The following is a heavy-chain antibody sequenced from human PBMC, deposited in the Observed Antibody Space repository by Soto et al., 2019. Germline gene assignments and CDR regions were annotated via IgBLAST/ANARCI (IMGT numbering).Heavy chain of an antibody. Sequence: GGSLRLSCAASGFTFSSYSMNWVRQAPGKGLEWVSYISSSSSTIYYADSVKGLFTISRDNAKNSLYLQMNSLRAEDTAVYYCARGNCSSTSRAHFYYYMDVWGKGTTVTVSS. CDR3: ARGNCSSTSRAHFYYYMDV. CDR2: ISSSSSTI. D-gene: IGHD2-2*01. V-gene: IGHV3-48*04. CDR1: GFTFSSYS. J-gene: IGHJ6*03.